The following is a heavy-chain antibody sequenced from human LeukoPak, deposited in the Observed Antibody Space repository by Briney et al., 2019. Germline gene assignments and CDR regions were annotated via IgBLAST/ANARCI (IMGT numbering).Heavy chain of an antibody. CDR3: ARGNSGSTRSTMDV. V-gene: IGHV3-21*01. CDR1: GFTFSSYS. CDR2: ISSSSSYI. Sequence: GGSLRLSCAASGFTFSSYSMNWVRQAPGKGLEWVSSISSSSSYIYYADSVKGRFTISRDNAKNSLYLQMNSLRAEDTAVYYCARGNSGSTRSTMDVWGKGTTVTVSS. J-gene: IGHJ6*03. D-gene: IGHD1-26*01.